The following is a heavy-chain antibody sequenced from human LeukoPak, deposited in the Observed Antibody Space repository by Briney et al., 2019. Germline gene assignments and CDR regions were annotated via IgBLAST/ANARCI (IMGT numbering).Heavy chain of an antibody. CDR2: IAYDGSRA. CDR3: TRYNNDHFDY. D-gene: IGHD1-14*01. CDR1: GFTFGGYG. V-gene: IGHV3-33*01. Sequence: PGGSLRLSCAGSGFTFGGYGMHWLRQTPGKGLEWVAVIAYDGSRAFYADSVKGRFTISRDNSKNTMSVQMDDLRAEDTAVYYSTRYNNDHFDYWGQGTLVTVSS. J-gene: IGHJ4*02.